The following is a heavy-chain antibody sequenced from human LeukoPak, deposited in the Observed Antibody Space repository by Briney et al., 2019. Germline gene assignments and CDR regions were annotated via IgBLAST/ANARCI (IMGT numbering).Heavy chain of an antibody. CDR1: GGTFSSYA. V-gene: IGHV1-69*04. CDR2: IIPILGIA. CDR3: ARSVTFYDYVWGSYRYSARFDY. Sequence: ASVKVSCKASGGTFSSYAISWVRQAPGQGLEWMGRIIPILGIANYAQKFQGRVTITADKSTSTAYMELSSLRSEDTAVYYCARSVTFYDYVWGSYRYSARFDYWGRGTLVTVSS. J-gene: IGHJ4*02. D-gene: IGHD3-16*02.